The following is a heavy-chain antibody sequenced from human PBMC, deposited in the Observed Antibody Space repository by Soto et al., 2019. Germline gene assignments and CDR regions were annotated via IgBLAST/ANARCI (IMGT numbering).Heavy chain of an antibody. CDR1: GFTFDDYA. V-gene: IGHV3-9*01. CDR3: AKEDCSGGSCYFNDAFDI. D-gene: IGHD2-15*01. CDR2: ISWNSGSI. Sequence: EVQLVESGGGLVQPGRSLRLSCAASGFTFDDYAMHWVRQAPGKGLEWVSGISWNSGSIGYADSVKGRFTISRDNAKNSLYLQMNSLRAEDTALYYCAKEDCSGGSCYFNDAFDIWGQGTMVTVSS. J-gene: IGHJ3*02.